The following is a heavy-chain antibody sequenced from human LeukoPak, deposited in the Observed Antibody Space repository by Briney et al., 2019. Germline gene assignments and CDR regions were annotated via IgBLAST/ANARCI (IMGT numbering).Heavy chain of an antibody. CDR2: INPNSGDT. D-gene: IGHD2-8*01. CDR3: ARSAEHCNNGVCFTDYYMDV. V-gene: IGHV1-2*02. Sequence: GASVKVSCKASGYTFTGYYMHWVRQAPGQGLEWMGWINPNSGDTNYAQNFHGRVTMTRDTSITTAYMELSSRTSDDTAVYFCARSAEHCNNGVCFTDYYMDVWGKGTTVTVSS. J-gene: IGHJ6*03. CDR1: GYTFTGYY.